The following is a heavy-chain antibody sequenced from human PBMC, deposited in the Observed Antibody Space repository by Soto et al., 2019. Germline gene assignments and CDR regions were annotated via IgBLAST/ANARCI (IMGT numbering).Heavy chain of an antibody. Sequence: QVQLVQSGAEVKKPGASVKVSCKASGYTFTIYGISWVRQAPGQGLEWMGWISGYNGNTDYAQNLQDRVTLTTDASTSSVYMELRSLRSDDTAVYYCASVDYYASSGYYGYWGQGTLITVSS. V-gene: IGHV1-18*04. CDR1: GYTFTIYG. CDR2: ISGYNGNT. J-gene: IGHJ4*02. CDR3: ASVDYYASSGYYGY. D-gene: IGHD3-22*01.